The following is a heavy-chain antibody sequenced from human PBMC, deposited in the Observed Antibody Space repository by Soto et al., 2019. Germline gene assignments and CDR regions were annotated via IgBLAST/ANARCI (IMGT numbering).Heavy chain of an antibody. CDR2: ISSSGSTI. D-gene: IGHD3-10*01. J-gene: IGHJ6*02. V-gene: IGHV3-48*03. CDR1: GFTFSSYE. Sequence: GGSLRLSCAASGFTFSSYEMNWVRQAPGKGLEWVSYISSSGSTIYYADSVKGRFTISRDNAKNSLYLQMNSLRAEDTAVYYCARDRGNYYYGMDVWGQGTTVTVSS. CDR3: ARDRGNYYYGMDV.